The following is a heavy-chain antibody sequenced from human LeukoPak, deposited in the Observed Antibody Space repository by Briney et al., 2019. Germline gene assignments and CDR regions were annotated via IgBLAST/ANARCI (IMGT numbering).Heavy chain of an antibody. J-gene: IGHJ4*02. D-gene: IGHD3-22*01. CDR1: GYSFNTYW. CDR2: IYPGDSDT. CDR3: ARRYHDYSGYSRQFDY. Sequence: PGESLKISCEGSGYSFNTYWIGWVRQMPGKGLEWMGIIYPGDSDTRYSPSFQGQVTISADKSISTAYLQWSSLKTSDTAMYYCARRYHDYSGYSRQFDYWGRGTLVTVSS. V-gene: IGHV5-51*01.